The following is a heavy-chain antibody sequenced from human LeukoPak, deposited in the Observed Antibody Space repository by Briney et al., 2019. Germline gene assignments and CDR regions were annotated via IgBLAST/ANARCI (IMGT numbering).Heavy chain of an antibody. V-gene: IGHV1-2*02. Sequence: ASVKVSRKASGYTFTGYYTHWVRQAPGQGLEWMGWINPNSGGTNYAQKFQGRVTMTRDTSISTAYMELSRLRSDDTAVYYCARVRYCSGGSCYWSSDYWGQGTLVTVSS. D-gene: IGHD2-15*01. CDR1: GYTFTGYY. J-gene: IGHJ4*02. CDR2: INPNSGGT. CDR3: ARVRYCSGGSCYWSSDY.